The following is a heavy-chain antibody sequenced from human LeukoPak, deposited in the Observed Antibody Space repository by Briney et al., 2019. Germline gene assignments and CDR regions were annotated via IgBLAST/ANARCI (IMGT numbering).Heavy chain of an antibody. V-gene: IGHV1-18*01. CDR1: GYTFTSYG. CDR3: ARDKSIYYGSGSHISYNWFDP. Sequence: GASVKVSCKASGYTFTSYGISWVRQAPGQGLEWMGWISAYNGNTNYAQKLQGRVTMTTDTSTSTAYMELRSLRSDDTAVYYCARDKSIYYGSGSHISYNWFDPWGQGTLVTVSS. CDR2: ISAYNGNT. D-gene: IGHD3-10*01. J-gene: IGHJ5*02.